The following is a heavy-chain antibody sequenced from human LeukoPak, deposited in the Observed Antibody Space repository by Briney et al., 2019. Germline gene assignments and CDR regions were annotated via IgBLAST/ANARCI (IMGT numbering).Heavy chain of an antibody. CDR3: ARTLTGDVDY. CDR2: IWYDGSQK. J-gene: IGHJ4*02. D-gene: IGHD7-27*01. Sequence: PGRSLRLSCAASGFTFSRTGMHWVRRAPGKGLEWVAVIWYDGSQKYYVDSVKGRFTISRDNSKNTLYLQMNSLRAEDTAVYYCARTLTGDVDYWGQGTLVTVSS. CDR1: GFTFSRTG. V-gene: IGHV3-33*01.